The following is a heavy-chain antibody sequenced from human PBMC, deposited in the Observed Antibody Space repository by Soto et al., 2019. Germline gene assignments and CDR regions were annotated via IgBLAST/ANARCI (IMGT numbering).Heavy chain of an antibody. V-gene: IGHV4-39*01. CDR3: ATNSDSHGLSLLH. CDR2: MYFSGRT. D-gene: IGHD3-22*01. Sequence: QVQLQESGPGPVRPSETLSLICSVSGVSISDTHCWGWIRQPPGKGLEWVGSMYFSGRTYYNPSLQSRVTISVDSSKNHFSLQLRSVTAAYTAIYYCATNSDSHGLSLLHWCQGTLATVSS. CDR1: GVSISDTHC. J-gene: IGHJ4*02.